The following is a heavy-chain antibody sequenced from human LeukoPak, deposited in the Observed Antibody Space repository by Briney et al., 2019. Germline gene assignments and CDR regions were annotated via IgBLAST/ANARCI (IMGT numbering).Heavy chain of an antibody. CDR3: ARDREYSNYLLVYGMDV. Sequence: GASVKVSCKASAYTFTAYYIHWVRQAPGQGLEWMGWINPNSGATNYAQKFQGRVTMTRDTSIRTAYMELSSLRSDDTAVYYCARDREYSNYLLVYGMDVWGQGTTVTVSS. CDR1: AYTFTAYY. CDR2: INPNSGAT. V-gene: IGHV1-2*02. J-gene: IGHJ6*02. D-gene: IGHD4-11*01.